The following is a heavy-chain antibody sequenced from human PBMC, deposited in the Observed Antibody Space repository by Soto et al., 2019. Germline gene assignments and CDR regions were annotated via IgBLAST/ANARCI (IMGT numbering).Heavy chain of an antibody. CDR1: AFTFSNYA. D-gene: IGHD1-20*01. J-gene: IGHJ4*02. Sequence: GGSRRLACSASAFTFSNYAMSEVRQAPGKGLEWGSGIGVSGRTTYYADSVKGRFTISRGNSNTTRFLQMNSLGVEDTAVYYCASGTRALITSLFAYWGQGLPVTFSA. CDR2: IGVSGRTT. V-gene: IGHV3-23*01. CDR3: ASGTRALITSLFAY.